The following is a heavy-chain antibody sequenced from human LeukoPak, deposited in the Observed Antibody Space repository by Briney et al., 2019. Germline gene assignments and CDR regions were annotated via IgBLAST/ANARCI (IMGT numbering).Heavy chain of an antibody. V-gene: IGHV5-51*01. J-gene: IGHJ4*02. Sequence: GESLKISCKGSGFTFTSYWIGWVRQMPGKGLEWMGIIFPGDSDTRYSPSFQGQVTISADKSISTAYLQWGSLKASDTAMYYCARLVRSGWYYDYWGQGTLVTVSS. CDR3: ARLVRSGWYYDY. CDR1: GFTFTSYW. D-gene: IGHD6-19*01. CDR2: IFPGDSDT.